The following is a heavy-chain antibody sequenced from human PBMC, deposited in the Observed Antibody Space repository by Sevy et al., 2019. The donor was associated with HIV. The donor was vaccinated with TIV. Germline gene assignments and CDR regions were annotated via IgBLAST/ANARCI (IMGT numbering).Heavy chain of an antibody. CDR2: ITRNSYEAYGGAT. CDR3: ARGLATADTPEYYFDS. J-gene: IGHJ4*02. CDR1: GFTFHDYA. V-gene: IGHV3-49*03. D-gene: IGHD5-12*01. Sequence: GGSLRLSCTTSGFTFHDYASSWFRQAPGKGLEWVAFITRNSYEAYGGATEYAASVKGRFIISRDDSKSIAYLKLNSLKTEDSAVYYCARGLATADTPEYYFDSWGQGTLVTVSS.